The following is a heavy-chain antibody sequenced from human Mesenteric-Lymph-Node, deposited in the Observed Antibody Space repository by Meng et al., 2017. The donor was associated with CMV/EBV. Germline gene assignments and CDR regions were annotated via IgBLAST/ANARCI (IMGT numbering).Heavy chain of an antibody. J-gene: IGHJ4*02. CDR3: ARRGNYDSDYSEY. D-gene: IGHD3-22*01. V-gene: IGHV4-39*01. CDR1: GDSISNSTYY. CDR2: VHHSGTT. Sequence: QLPLQEPGPGLVKPSETLSLSCIVSGDSISNSTYYWTWSRQPPGKGLEWIGSVHHSGTTYYNPSLKGRLTISVDTSANLFSLRLTTVTAADTATYYCARRGNYDSDYSEYWGQGTLVTVSS.